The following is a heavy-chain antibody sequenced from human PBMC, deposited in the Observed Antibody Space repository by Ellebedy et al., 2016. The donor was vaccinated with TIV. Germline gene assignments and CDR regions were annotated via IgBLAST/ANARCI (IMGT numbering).Heavy chain of an antibody. Sequence: AASVKVSCKASGYTFTSYGIRSVRPPPGQGLVWMGWISAYNGNTNYAQKLQGRVTMTTDTSTSTAYMELRSLRSDDTAVYNCAVGVDDDSSGSKAFDIWGQGTMVTVSS. J-gene: IGHJ3*02. CDR2: ISAYNGNT. CDR1: GYTFTSYG. D-gene: IGHD3-22*01. CDR3: AVGVDDDSSGSKAFDI. V-gene: IGHV1-18*01.